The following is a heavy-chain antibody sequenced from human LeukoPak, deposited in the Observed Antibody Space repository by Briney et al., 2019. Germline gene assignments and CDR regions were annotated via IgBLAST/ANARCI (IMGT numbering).Heavy chain of an antibody. CDR2: IKQDGSEK. V-gene: IGHV3-7*05. D-gene: IGHD2-15*01. CDR1: GFTFSSYW. J-gene: IGHJ4*02. CDR3: AGGQGWLLDY. Sequence: GGSLRLSCAASGFTFSSYWMTWVRQAPGEGLEWVANIKQDGSEKYYVDSVKGRFTISRDNAKNSLFLQMNSLRVEDTAVYYCAGGQGWLLDYWGQGTLVTVSS.